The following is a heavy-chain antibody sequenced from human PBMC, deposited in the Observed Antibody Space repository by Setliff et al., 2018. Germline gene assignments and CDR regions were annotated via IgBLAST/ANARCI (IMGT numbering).Heavy chain of an antibody. CDR3: SREVGTSTSSDAFDV. CDR1: GDSISSGDYF. J-gene: IGHJ3*01. D-gene: IGHD1-26*01. V-gene: IGHV4-30-4*08. Sequence: KTSETLSLTCTVSGDSISSGDYFWSWIRQPPGKGLEWIAXXXXXXXXXXXPSLXXXVTMSVDTSKNQFSLHLTSVTAADTAVYYCSREVGTSTSSDAFDVWGQGMMVTVSS. CDR2: XXXXXXX.